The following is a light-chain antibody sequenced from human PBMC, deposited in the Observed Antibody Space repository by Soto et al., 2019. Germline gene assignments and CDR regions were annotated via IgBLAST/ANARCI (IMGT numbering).Light chain of an antibody. Sequence: EIVLTQSPGTLSLSPGERATLSCRASQSVNSGYLAWYQQKPGQAPRLLIYGASTRVTGIPARFSGSGSGTEFTLTISSLQSEDFAVYYCQQYKNGWTFGQGTKVDIK. CDR2: GAS. V-gene: IGKV3-15*01. CDR3: QQYKNGWT. CDR1: QSVNSGY. J-gene: IGKJ1*01.